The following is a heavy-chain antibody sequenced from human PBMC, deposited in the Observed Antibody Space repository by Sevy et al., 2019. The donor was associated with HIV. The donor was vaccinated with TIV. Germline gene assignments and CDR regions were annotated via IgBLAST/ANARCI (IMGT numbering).Heavy chain of an antibody. CDR3: ARVDYYGSGRYYLNYYMDV. J-gene: IGHJ6*03. Sequence: GGSLRLSCAASGFTFSSYWMSWVRQAPGKGLEWVANIKQDGSEKYYVDSVKGRFTISRDNAKNSLYLQMNSLRAEDTAVYYCARVDYYGSGRYYLNYYMDVWGKGTTVTVSS. CDR2: IKQDGSEK. CDR1: GFTFSSYW. D-gene: IGHD3-10*01. V-gene: IGHV3-7*03.